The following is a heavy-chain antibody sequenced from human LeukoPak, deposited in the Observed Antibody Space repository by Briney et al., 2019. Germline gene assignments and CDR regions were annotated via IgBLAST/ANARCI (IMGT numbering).Heavy chain of an antibody. CDR2: ISSSSSYI. J-gene: IGHJ3*02. CDR3: ARNAPLWSGPITRVGPFDI. V-gene: IGHV3-21*04. Sequence: GGSLRLSCAASGFTFSSYSMNWVRQAPGKGLEWVSSISSSSSYIYYADSVKGRFTISRDNAKNSLYLQMNSLRAEDTAVYYCARNAPLWSGPITRVGPFDIWGQGTMVTVSS. D-gene: IGHD3-10*01. CDR1: GFTFSSYS.